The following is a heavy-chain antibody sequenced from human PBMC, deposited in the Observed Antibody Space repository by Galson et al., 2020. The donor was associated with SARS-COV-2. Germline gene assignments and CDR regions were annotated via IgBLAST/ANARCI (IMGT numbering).Heavy chain of an antibody. CDR3: ARAPDGYIDY. CDR1: GGTFSSYA. CDR2: IIPILGIA. V-gene: IGHV1-69*10. Sequence: KISCKASGGTFSSYAISWVRQAPGQGLEWMGGIIPILGIANYAQKFQGRVTITADKSTSTAYMELSSLRSEDTAVYYCARAPDGYIDYWGQGTLVTVSS. J-gene: IGHJ4*02.